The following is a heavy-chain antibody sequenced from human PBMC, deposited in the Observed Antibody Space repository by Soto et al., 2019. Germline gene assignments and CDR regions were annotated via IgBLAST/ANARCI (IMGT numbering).Heavy chain of an antibody. CDR2: ISTSSSYI. J-gene: IGHJ5*01. D-gene: IGHD6-13*01. CDR1: LNPDN. CDR3: ARQLDLATINNWF. Sequence: LNPDNMNYARLDPGKGLEWVASISTSSSYIYYAASVEGRFTVSRDNAKNSLYLQMTDLRHGDTVFYYCARQLDLATINNWF. V-gene: IGHV3-21*01.